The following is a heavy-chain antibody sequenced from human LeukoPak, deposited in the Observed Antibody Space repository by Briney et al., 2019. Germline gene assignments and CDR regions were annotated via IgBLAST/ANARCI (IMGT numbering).Heavy chain of an antibody. Sequence: GGSLRLSCAASGFTFSSYAMSWVRQAPGKGLEWVSAISGSGGSTYYADSVKGRFTISRDNSKNTLYLQMNSLRAEDTAVYYCAKDHVEERDSSGYYYEVDYWGQGTLATVSS. CDR3: AKDHVEERDSSGYYYEVDY. CDR1: GFTFSSYA. J-gene: IGHJ4*02. V-gene: IGHV3-23*01. CDR2: ISGSGGST. D-gene: IGHD3-22*01.